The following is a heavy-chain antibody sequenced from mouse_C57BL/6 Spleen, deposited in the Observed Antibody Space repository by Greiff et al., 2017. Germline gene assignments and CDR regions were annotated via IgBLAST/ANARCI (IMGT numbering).Heavy chain of an antibody. Sequence: VQLQQSGAELVKPGASVKLSCKASGYTFTEYTIHWVKQRPGQGLEWIGWFYPGSGSIKYNEKFKGKATLTADTSSSTVNMELSSLTSEDSAVYFCARQTPIYYGNYDYWGQGTTLTVSS. CDR1: GYTFTEYT. J-gene: IGHJ2*01. CDR2: FYPGSGSI. V-gene: IGHV1-62-2*01. D-gene: IGHD2-1*01. CDR3: ARQTPIYYGNYDY.